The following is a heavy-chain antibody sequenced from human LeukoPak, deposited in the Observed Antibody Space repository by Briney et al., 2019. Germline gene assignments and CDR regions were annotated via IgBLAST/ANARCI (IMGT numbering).Heavy chain of an antibody. CDR1: GITFSTYS. CDR2: ISRSSTNI. J-gene: IGHJ6*03. V-gene: IGHV3-48*01. Sequence: GGSLRLSCAASGITFSTYSMNWVRQAPGKGLEWVSYISRSSTNIYYADSVKGRFTISRDNAKNSLYLQMNSLRAEDTAVYYCATVGEYHYYMDVWGKGTTVTVSS. D-gene: IGHD3-10*01. CDR3: ATVGEYHYYMDV.